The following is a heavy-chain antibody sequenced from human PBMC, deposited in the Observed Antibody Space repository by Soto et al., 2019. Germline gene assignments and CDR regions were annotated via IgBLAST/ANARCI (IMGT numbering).Heavy chain of an antibody. CDR2: ISGSGGT. J-gene: IGHJ5*02. V-gene: IGHV3-23*01. CDR1: GITLRTNG. D-gene: IGHD2-2*01. Sequence: EVQLLESGGGLVQPGGSLRLSCAASGITLRTNGMSWVRQAPGKGLECVSSISGSGGTYYADSVKGRFTISRDNSKNTLYLQMNSLRAEDTAVYYCASPHCSSTSCYDDAVWFDPWGQGTLVTVSS. CDR3: ASPHCSSTSCYDDAVWFDP.